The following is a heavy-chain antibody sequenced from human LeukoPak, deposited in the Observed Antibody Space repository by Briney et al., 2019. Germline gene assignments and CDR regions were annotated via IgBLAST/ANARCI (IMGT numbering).Heavy chain of an antibody. CDR3: AVWGSYYDGNLFDY. CDR1: GYTFTSYD. CDR2: MNPNSGNT. V-gene: IGHV1-8*01. Sequence: EASVKVSCKASGYTFTSYDINWVRQATGQGLEWMGWMNPNSGNTGYAQKFQGRVTTTRNTSISTAYMELSSLRSEDTAVYYCAVWGSYYDGNLFDYWGQGTLVTVSS. D-gene: IGHD1-26*01. J-gene: IGHJ4*02.